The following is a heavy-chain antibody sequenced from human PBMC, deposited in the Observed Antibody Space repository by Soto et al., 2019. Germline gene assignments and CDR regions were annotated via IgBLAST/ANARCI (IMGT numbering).Heavy chain of an antibody. D-gene: IGHD3-3*01. V-gene: IGHV3-74*01. CDR1: GFTLRSYR. CDR2: INSDGSST. Sequence: PGGALRLSCAASGFTLRSYRVHWVRPAPGKGLVWVSRINSDGSSTSYADSVKGRFTISRDNAKNTLYLQMNSLRAEDTAVYYCARHYYDFWSGYPDYWGQGTLVTVSS. CDR3: ARHYYDFWSGYPDY. J-gene: IGHJ4*02.